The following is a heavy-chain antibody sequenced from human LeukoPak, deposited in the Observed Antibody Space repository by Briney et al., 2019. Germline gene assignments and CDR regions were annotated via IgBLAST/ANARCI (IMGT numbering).Heavy chain of an antibody. J-gene: IGHJ5*02. D-gene: IGHD6-13*01. CDR2: IYYSGST. V-gene: IGHV4-59*01. Sequence: SETLSLTCTVSGGSISSYYWSWIRQPPGKGLEWIGYIYYSGSTNYNPSLKSRVTISVDTSKNQFSLKLSSVTAADTAVYYCARQEQQLIYNWCDPWGRGTLVTVSS. CDR1: GGSISSYY. CDR3: ARQEQQLIYNWCDP.